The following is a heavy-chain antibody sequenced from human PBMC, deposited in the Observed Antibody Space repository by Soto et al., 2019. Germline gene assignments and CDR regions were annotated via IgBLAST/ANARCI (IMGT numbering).Heavy chain of an antibody. CDR2: ISSSGSTI. CDR1: GFTFSSYE. Sequence: GSLRLSCAASGFTFSSYEMNWVRQAPGKGLEWVSYISSSGSTIYYADSVKGRFTISRDNAKNSLYLQMNSLRAEDTAVYYCARGGIAARLYGMDVWGQGTTVTVSS. V-gene: IGHV3-48*03. D-gene: IGHD6-6*01. J-gene: IGHJ6*02. CDR3: ARGGIAARLYGMDV.